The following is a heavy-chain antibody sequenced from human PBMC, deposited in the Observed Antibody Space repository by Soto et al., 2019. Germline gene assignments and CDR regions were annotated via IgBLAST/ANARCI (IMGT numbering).Heavy chain of an antibody. J-gene: IGHJ4*02. V-gene: IGHV1-2*04. CDR2: INPNSGGT. D-gene: IGHD6-13*01. CDR1: GYTFTGYY. Sequence: GASVKVSCKASGYTFTGYYMHWVRQAPGQGLECMGWINPNSGGTNYAQKFQGWVTMTRDTSISTAYMELSRLRSDDTAVYYCARGKPWLGSSTDYWGQGTLVTVSS. CDR3: ARGKPWLGSSTDY.